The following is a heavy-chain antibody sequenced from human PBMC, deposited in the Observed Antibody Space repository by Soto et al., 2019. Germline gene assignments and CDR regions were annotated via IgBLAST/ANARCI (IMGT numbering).Heavy chain of an antibody. V-gene: IGHV1-69*12. CDR2: IIPIFGTA. D-gene: IGHD3-10*01. Sequence: QVQLVQSGAEVKKPGSSVKVSCKASGGTFSSYAISWVRQAPGQGLEWMGGIIPIFGTANYAQKFQGRVTITADESTSTAYMELSSRRSEDTAVYYCARDPRITMVRGVIIPPWFDPWGQGTLVTVSS. J-gene: IGHJ5*02. CDR3: ARDPRITMVRGVIIPPWFDP. CDR1: GGTFSSYA.